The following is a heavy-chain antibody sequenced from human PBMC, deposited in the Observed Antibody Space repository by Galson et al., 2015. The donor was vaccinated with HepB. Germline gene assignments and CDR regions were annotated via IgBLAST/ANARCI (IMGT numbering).Heavy chain of an antibody. V-gene: IGHV1-24*01. Sequence: SVKVSCKVSGYTLTELSMHWVRQAPGKGLEWMGGFDPEDGETIYAQKFQGRVTMTEDTSTDTAYMELSSLRSEDTAVYYCATGRRGSGSPPSAYWGQGTLVTVSS. J-gene: IGHJ4*02. CDR1: GYTLTELS. CDR3: ATGRRGSGSPPSAY. D-gene: IGHD6-19*01. CDR2: FDPEDGET.